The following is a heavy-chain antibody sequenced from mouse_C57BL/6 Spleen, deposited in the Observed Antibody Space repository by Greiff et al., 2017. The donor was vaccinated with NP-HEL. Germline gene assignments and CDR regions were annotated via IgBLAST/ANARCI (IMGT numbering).Heavy chain of an antibody. D-gene: IGHD1-1*01. J-gene: IGHJ2*01. CDR1: GYAFTNYL. CDR3: ARGVYYYGFFDY. CDR2: VNLGSGGT. Sequence: VKLQESGAALVRPGTSVKVSCKASGYAFTNYLIEWVKQRPGQGLEWIGVVNLGSGGTNYSEQFKGKATLTGDNSSSTAYMQLSSLTSEDSAVYFCARGVYYYGFFDYWGQGTTVTVSS. V-gene: IGHV1-54*01.